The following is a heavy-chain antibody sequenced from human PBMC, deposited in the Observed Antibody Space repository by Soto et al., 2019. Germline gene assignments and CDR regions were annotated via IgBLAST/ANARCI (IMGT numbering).Heavy chain of an antibody. V-gene: IGHV1-69*01. J-gene: IGHJ4*02. CDR2: IIPIFGTA. Sequence: QVQLVQSGAEVKKPGSSVKVSCKASGGTFSSYAISWVRQAPGQGLEWMGGIIPIFGTANYAQKFQGRGTITADESTSTAYMELSSLRSEDTAVYYCARDRSAYYYDSSGYRAFDYWGQGTLVTVSS. CDR3: ARDRSAYYYDSSGYRAFDY. CDR1: GGTFSSYA. D-gene: IGHD3-22*01.